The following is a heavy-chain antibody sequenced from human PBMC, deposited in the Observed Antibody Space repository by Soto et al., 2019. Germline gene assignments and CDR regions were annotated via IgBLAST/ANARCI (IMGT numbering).Heavy chain of an antibody. J-gene: IGHJ4*02. D-gene: IGHD3-22*01. V-gene: IGHV3-33*08. CDR2: IWYDGSNK. CDR3: ARDYYYDSSYYFDY. CDR1: GFTFSSYG. Sequence: QVQLVESGGGVVQPGRSLRLSCAASGFTFSSYGMQWVRQAPGKGLEWVAVIWYDGSNKYYADSVKGRFTISRDNSKNTLYLQMNSLRAEDTAVYYCARDYYYDSSYYFDYWGQGTLVTVSS.